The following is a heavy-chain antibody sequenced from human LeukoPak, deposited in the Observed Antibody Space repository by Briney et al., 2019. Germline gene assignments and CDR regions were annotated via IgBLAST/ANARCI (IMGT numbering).Heavy chain of an antibody. J-gene: IGHJ4*02. D-gene: IGHD4-17*01. V-gene: IGHV3-15*01. CDR3: TTEAYGDYPPDY. Sequence: GGSLRLSCAASGFTFSRHSINWVRQAPGKGLEWVGRIKSKTDGGTTDYAAPVKGRFTISRDDSKNTLYLQMNSLKTEDTAVYYCTTEAYGDYPPDYWGQGTLVTVSS. CDR2: IKSKTDGGTT. CDR1: GFTFSRHS.